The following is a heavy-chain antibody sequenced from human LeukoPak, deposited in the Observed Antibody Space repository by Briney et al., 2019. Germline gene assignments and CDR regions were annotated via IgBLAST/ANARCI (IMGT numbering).Heavy chain of an antibody. CDR1: GYTFTGYY. D-gene: IGHD3-10*01. Sequence: EASVKVSCKASGYTFTGYYMHWVRQGPGQGLEWMGWINPNSGDTNYAQKFQGRVTMTGDTSISIAYMELSRLRSDDTAVYYCARGVTGIYYYYYMDIWGKGTTVTVSS. CDR3: ARGVTGIYYYYYMDI. V-gene: IGHV1-2*02. J-gene: IGHJ6*03. CDR2: INPNSGDT.